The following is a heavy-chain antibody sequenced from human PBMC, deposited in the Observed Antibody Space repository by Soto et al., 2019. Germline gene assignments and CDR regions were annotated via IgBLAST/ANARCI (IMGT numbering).Heavy chain of an antibody. CDR2: IDPSDSYT. CDR3: ARRILYYYDSSGYYLNWFDP. Sequence: AGESLKISCKGSGYSFTSYWISWVRQMPGKGLEWMGRIDPSDSYTNYSPSFQGHVTISADKSISTAYLQWSSLKASDTAMYYCARRILYYYDSSGYYLNWFDPWGQGTLVTAPQ. CDR1: GYSFTSYW. D-gene: IGHD3-22*01. J-gene: IGHJ5*02. V-gene: IGHV5-10-1*01.